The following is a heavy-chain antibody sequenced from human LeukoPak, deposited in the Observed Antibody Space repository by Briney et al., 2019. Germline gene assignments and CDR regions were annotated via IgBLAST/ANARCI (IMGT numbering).Heavy chain of an antibody. CDR2: IHTSGST. Sequence: SETLSLTCSVSGGSISGNYWSWIRQPAGKGLEWIGRIHTSGSTNYNPSLTSRVTMSVDTSKNQFSLKLSSVTAADTAVYYCARVFSGSYDSWGQGTLVTVSS. J-gene: IGHJ5*01. CDR1: GGSISGNY. D-gene: IGHD3-10*01. V-gene: IGHV4-4*07. CDR3: ARVFSGSYDS.